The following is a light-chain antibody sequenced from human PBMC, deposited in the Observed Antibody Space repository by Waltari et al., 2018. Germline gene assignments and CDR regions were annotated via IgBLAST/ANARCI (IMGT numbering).Light chain of an antibody. V-gene: IGKV1-5*03. CDR3: QQYKSYPWT. J-gene: IGKJ1*01. CDR2: TAY. CDR1: QSIGRW. Sequence: DIQMTQSPSTLSASVGDRVTVTCRASQSIGRWLAWYQQKPGKATKLLIYTAYSLESGVPSRFSGSGSGTEFTLTISSLQPDDFATYYCQQYKSYPWTFGQGTKVEIK.